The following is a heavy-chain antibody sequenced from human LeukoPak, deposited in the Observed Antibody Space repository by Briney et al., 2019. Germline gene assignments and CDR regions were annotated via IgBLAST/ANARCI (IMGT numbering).Heavy chain of an antibody. Sequence: SETLSLTCTVSGGSISSYYWSWIRQPPGKGLEWIGYIYYSGSTKYNPSLKSRVTISVDTSKNQFSLKLSSVTAADTAVYYCARGTNRTYYYYGMDVWGQGTTVTVSS. CDR2: IYYSGST. CDR1: GGSISSYY. V-gene: IGHV4-59*01. D-gene: IGHD2-8*01. J-gene: IGHJ6*02. CDR3: ARGTNRTYYYYGMDV.